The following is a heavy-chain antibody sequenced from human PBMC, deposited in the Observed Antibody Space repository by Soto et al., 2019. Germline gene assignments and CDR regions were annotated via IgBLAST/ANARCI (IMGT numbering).Heavy chain of an antibody. CDR2: IKSRTDDGTA. J-gene: IGHJ4*02. V-gene: IGHV3-15*01. D-gene: IGHD6-13*01. Sequence: GGSLRLSCAASGFTFTNIWMTWVRQAPGKGLEWVGHIKSRTDDGTADYAAPLKGRFTISRDDSKKMLYLQMNGLKTEDTAVYFCATEGIASRSPFDYWGQGTLVTVSS. CDR3: ATEGIASRSPFDY. CDR1: GFTFTNIW.